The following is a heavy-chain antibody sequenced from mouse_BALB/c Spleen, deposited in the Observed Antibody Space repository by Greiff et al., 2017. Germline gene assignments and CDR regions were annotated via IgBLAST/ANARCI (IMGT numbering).Heavy chain of an antibody. D-gene: IGHD4-1*01. CDR3: ARLNWDGAMDY. CDR2: INSDGGST. Sequence: DVHLVKSGGGLVQPGESLKLSCESNEYEFPSHDMSWVRKTPEKRLELVAAINSDGGSTYYPDTMERRFIISRDNTKKTLYLQMSSLRSEDTALYYCARLNWDGAMDYWGQGASVTVSS. CDR1: EYEFPSHD. V-gene: IGHV5-2*01. J-gene: IGHJ4*01.